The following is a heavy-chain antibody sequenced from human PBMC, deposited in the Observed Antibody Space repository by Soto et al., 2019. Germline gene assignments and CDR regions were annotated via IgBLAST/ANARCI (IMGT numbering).Heavy chain of an antibody. D-gene: IGHD2-2*01. V-gene: IGHV3-23*01. CDR2: ISGSGGST. CDR3: ASRCSSTRCGAGGGYYYYYMDV. J-gene: IGHJ6*03. Sequence: KGLEWVSAISGSGGSTYYADSVKGRFTISRDNSKNTLYLQMNSLRAEDTAVYYCASRCSSTRCGAGGGYYYYYMDVWGKGITVTVSS.